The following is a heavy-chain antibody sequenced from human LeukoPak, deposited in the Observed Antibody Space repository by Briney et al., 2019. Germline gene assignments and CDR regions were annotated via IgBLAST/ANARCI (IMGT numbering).Heavy chain of an antibody. J-gene: IGHJ4*02. V-gene: IGHV1-69*06. Sequence: SVKVSCKASGDTFINYAISWVRQAPGQGLEWMGGMIPMYGTTNYGQNFQDRVTITADKSTSTVYMEVKNVRSEDTAVYYCAREGDSGSPPYFDYWGQGTLVTVSS. D-gene: IGHD3-10*01. CDR3: AREGDSGSPPYFDY. CDR2: MIPMYGTT. CDR1: GDTFINYA.